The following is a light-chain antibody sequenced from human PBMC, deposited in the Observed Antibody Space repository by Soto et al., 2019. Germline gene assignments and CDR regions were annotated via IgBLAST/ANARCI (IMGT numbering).Light chain of an antibody. J-gene: IGKJ5*01. V-gene: IGKV1-12*01. CDR3: QQANSFPIT. CDR2: EAT. Sequence: DIQITQSPSSVSASVGDTVTITFRASKCLKFLAWYQQKPAIAPRLLIYEATNLQSGVPPRFSGSGSGTDFTLTISSLQPEDFATYFCQQANSFPITFGQGTRLEIK. CDR1: KCLKF.